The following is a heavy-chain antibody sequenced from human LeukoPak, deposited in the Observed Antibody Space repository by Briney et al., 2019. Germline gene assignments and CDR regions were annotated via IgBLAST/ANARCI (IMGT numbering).Heavy chain of an antibody. CDR1: GFTVSTNN. CDR2: IYTGGST. J-gene: IGHJ3*02. D-gene: IGHD3-16*01. CDR3: ARAGYYESYAFDI. V-gene: IGHV3-66*01. Sequence: GGSLRLSCAASGFTVSTNNVNWVRQAPGKGLEWVSVIYTGGSTYYADSVKGRFTISRDNSKNTLYLQMNSLRAEDTAVYYCARAGYYESYAFDIWGQGTMVTVSS.